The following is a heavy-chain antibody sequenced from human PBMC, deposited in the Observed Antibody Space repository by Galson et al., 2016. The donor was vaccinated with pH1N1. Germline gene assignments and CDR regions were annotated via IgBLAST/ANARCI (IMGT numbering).Heavy chain of an antibody. V-gene: IGHV3-7*01. CDR3: AKQLGVD. CDR2: INQDGSKI. D-gene: IGHD6-6*01. J-gene: IGHJ4*02. CDR1: GFTFSSYA. Sequence: SLRLSCAASGFTFSSYAIHWIRQTPGKGLEWVANINQDGSKIYYVDSVKGRFTISRDNAKNSLYLQMNSLRAEDTAVYYCAKQLGVDWGQGTLVTVSS.